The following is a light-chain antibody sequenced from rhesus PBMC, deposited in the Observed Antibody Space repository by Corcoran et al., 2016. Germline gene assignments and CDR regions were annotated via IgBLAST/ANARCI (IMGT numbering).Light chain of an antibody. V-gene: IGKV1-38*01. CDR3: HQRKTYPLT. J-gene: IGKJ4*01. Sequence: DIQLTQSPSSLSASVGDRVTITCRASQDISSFLAWYQQKPGKAPKLLVSAASNLQSGVPSRFCGSGSGTDFTITLRSLTPEDFAVYYCHQRKTYPLTFGGGTRVEIK. CDR1: QDISSF. CDR2: AAS.